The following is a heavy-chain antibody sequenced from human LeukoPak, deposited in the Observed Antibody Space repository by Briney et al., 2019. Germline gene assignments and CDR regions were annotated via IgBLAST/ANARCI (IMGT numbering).Heavy chain of an antibody. J-gene: IGHJ4*02. D-gene: IGHD5-18*01. CDR1: GFTFSSYW. CDR3: ASVYTAGPPPHLDY. CDR2: ISSSGSTI. Sequence: PGGSLRLSCAASGFTFSSYWMSWVRQAPGKGLEWVSYISSSGSTIYYADSVKGRFTISRDNSKNTLYLQMNSLRAEDTAVYYCASVYTAGPPPHLDYWGQGTPVTVSS. V-gene: IGHV3-48*01.